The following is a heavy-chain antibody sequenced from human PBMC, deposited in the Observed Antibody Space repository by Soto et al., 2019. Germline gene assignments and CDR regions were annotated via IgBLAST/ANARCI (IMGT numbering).Heavy chain of an antibody. Sequence: GESPKISCQDSGYSFSTDWIGWVRQMPGRGLEWMGLIYAGDSATRYNPSVQGQVTISVDKSTSNAYLQWSSLKASDTAMYYCARRHIRDFKDAFDIWGQGTMVTVSS. J-gene: IGHJ3*02. V-gene: IGHV5-51*01. D-gene: IGHD3-3*02. CDR3: ARRHIRDFKDAFDI. CDR2: IYAGDSAT. CDR1: GYSFSTDW.